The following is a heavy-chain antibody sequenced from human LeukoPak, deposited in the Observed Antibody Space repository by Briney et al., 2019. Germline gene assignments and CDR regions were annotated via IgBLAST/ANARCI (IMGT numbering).Heavy chain of an antibody. V-gene: IGHV3-21*01. CDR3: ARDLADYYDSSGYSTAFDY. J-gene: IGHJ4*02. CDR2: ISISCSYI. CDR1: GCTFSSYS. D-gene: IGHD3-22*01. Sequence: GGSLRLSCAASGCTFSSYSMNWVRQAPGKGLGWVSSISISCSYIYYADSVKGRFTISRDNAKNSLYLQMHSLSAEDTAVYYCARDLADYYDSSGYSTAFDYWRRGSLVGVCS.